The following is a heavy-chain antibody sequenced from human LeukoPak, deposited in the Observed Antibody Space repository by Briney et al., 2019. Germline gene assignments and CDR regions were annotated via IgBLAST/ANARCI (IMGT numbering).Heavy chain of an antibody. V-gene: IGHV3-7*03. J-gene: IGHJ6*02. CDR1: GFTFSSNS. CDR3: ARAMDV. Sequence: GGTLRLSCAASGFTFSSNSMTWVRQAPGKGLEWVANIKQDGSEKYYVDSVKGRFTITRDNAKNSLHLQMNSLRAEDTAVYYCARAMDVWGQGTTVTVSS. CDR2: IKQDGSEK.